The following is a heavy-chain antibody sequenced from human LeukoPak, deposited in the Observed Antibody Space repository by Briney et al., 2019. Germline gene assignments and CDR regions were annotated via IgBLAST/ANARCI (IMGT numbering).Heavy chain of an antibody. CDR3: ATQLNYYYGSGSPGIFDY. D-gene: IGHD3-10*01. CDR1: GGTFSSYA. V-gene: IGHV1-69*05. J-gene: IGHJ4*02. CDR2: IIPIFGTA. Sequence: GASVKVSCKASGGTFSSYAISWVRQAPGQGLEWMGRIIPIFGTANYAQKFQGRVTITTDESTSTAYMELSNLRSEDTAVYYCATQLNYYYGSGSPGIFDYWGQGTLATVSS.